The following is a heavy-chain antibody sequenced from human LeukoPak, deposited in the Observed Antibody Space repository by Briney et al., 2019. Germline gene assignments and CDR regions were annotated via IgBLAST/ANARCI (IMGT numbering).Heavy chain of an antibody. J-gene: IGHJ4*02. Sequence: SETLSLTCTVSGSMYNYYWSWIRQPPGKGLEWIGYIYYSGSTYYDPSLKSRVTISVDTSKNQFSLKLSSVTAADTAVYYCAIGDYSADYWGQGTLVTVSS. D-gene: IGHD4-17*01. CDR2: IYYSGST. CDR3: AIGDYSADY. CDR1: GSMYNYY. V-gene: IGHV4-59*06.